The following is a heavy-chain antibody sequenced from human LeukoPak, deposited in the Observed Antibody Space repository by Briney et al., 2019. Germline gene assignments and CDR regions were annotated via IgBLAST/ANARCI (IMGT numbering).Heavy chain of an antibody. CDR3: ARRPMTTNNPNWFDP. Sequence: SETLSLTCAVYGGSFSGYYWSWIRQPPGKGLEWIGEINHSGSTNYNPSLKSRVTISVDTSKNQFSLKLSSVTAADTAVYYCARRPMTTNNPNWFDPWGQGTLVTVSS. CDR1: GGSFSGYY. V-gene: IGHV4-34*01. D-gene: IGHD4-17*01. CDR2: INHSGST. J-gene: IGHJ5*02.